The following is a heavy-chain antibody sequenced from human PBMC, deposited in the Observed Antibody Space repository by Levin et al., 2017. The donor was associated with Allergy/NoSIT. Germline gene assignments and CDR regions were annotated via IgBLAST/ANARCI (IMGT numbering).Heavy chain of an antibody. D-gene: IGHD1-26*01. Sequence: AGESLKISCAASGFTVSSNYMSWVRQAPGKGLEWVSVIYTGGNTYYADSVKGRFTISRDNSKNTLYLQMNSLRAEDTAVYYCARGKLWATNFDYWGQGTLVTVSS. CDR2: IYTGGNT. J-gene: IGHJ4*02. V-gene: IGHV3-53*01. CDR3: ARGKLWATNFDY. CDR1: GFTVSSNY.